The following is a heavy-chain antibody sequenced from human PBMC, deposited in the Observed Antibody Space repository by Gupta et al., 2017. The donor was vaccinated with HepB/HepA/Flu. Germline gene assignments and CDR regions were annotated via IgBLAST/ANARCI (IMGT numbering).Heavy chain of an antibody. V-gene: IGHV3-23*01. D-gene: IGHD1-26*01. CDR2: ISRDSGTI. CDR3: ARKMGGNYPFDY. CDR1: GFTFSSYA. J-gene: IGHJ4*02. Sequence: EVQLLESGGNLVQPGGSLRLSCVVSGFTFSSYAMSWVRQAPGKGLEWVTAISRDSGTIHYADSVKGRFTISRDNYKNTLFLQMNSLRDDDTAIYYCARKMGGNYPFDYWGQGNLVTVSS.